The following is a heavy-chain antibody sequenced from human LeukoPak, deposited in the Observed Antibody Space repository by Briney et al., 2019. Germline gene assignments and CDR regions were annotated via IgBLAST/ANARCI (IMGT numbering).Heavy chain of an antibody. CDR2: ITVSGNTI. V-gene: IGHV3-11*01. D-gene: IGHD3-9*01. CDR3: ARSIGLTGGGVDV. Sequence: GGSLRLSCAASGFTFSDYNMNWVRQAPGKGREGVSYITVSGNTIHYADSVKGRFTISRDNAKTSLYLQMNSLRAEDTAVYYSARSIGLTGGGVDVWGQGTTVTVSS. J-gene: IGHJ6*02. CDR1: GFTFSDYN.